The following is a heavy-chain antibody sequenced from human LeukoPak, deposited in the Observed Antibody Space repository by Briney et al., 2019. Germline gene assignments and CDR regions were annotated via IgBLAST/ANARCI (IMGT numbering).Heavy chain of an antibody. CDR2: ISYDGSNK. V-gene: IGHV3-30*04. CDR1: GFTFSSYA. Sequence: GRSLRLSCAASGFTFSSYAMHWVRQAPGKGLEWVAVISYDGSNKYYADSVKGRFTISRDNSKNTLYLQMNSLTAEDTAVYYCARGATTDYYPYWGQGTLVAVSS. CDR3: ARGATTDYYPY. J-gene: IGHJ4*02. D-gene: IGHD3-9*01.